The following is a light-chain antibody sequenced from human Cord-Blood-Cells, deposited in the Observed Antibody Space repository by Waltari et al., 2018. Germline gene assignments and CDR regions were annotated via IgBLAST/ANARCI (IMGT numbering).Light chain of an antibody. J-gene: IGKJ2*03. Sequence: EIVLTQSPGTLSLSPGERATLSCRASQSVSSSYLAWYQQKPGQAPRLPTYGASSRATGIPDRFSGSGSGTDFTLSISRLEPEEFAVYYCEQYGSSPSFGQGTKLEIK. V-gene: IGKV3-20*01. CDR2: GAS. CDR1: QSVSSSY. CDR3: EQYGSSPS.